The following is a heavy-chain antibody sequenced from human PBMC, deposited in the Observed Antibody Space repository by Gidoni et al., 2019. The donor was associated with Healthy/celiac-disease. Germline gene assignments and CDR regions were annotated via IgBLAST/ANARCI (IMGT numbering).Heavy chain of an antibody. J-gene: IGHJ5*02. CDR1: GGSISSYY. Sequence: QVQLQESGPGLVKPSETLSLTCTVSGGSISSYYWSWIRQPPGQGLEWIGYIYYSGSTNYNPSLKSRVTISVDTSKNQFSLKLSSVTAADTAVYYCARQDVKPKYNWFDPWGQGTLVTVSS. CDR3: ARQDVKPKYNWFDP. V-gene: IGHV4-59*08. CDR2: IYYSGST.